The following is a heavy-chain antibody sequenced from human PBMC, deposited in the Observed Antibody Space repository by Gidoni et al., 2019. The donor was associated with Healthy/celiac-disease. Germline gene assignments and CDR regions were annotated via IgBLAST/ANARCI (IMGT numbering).Heavy chain of an antibody. Sequence: QVQLVQSGAEVKKPGSSVKVSCKASGGTFSSYAISWVRQAPGQGLEWMGRIIHILGIANYAQKFQGRVTSTADKSTSTAYMELSSLRSEDTAVYYCARGIAEGGGFDYWGQGTLVTVSS. D-gene: IGHD6-13*01. CDR2: IIHILGIA. V-gene: IGHV1-69*04. CDR3: ARGIAEGGGFDY. CDR1: GGTFSSYA. J-gene: IGHJ4*02.